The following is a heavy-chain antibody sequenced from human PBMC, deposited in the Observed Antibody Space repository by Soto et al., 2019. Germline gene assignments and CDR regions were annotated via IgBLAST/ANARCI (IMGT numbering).Heavy chain of an antibody. CDR2: ISYDGSSK. CDR1: GFTFSNYG. CDR3: GKGIENYWALEE. D-gene: IGHD1-7*01. V-gene: IGHV3-30*03. J-gene: IGHJ4*02. Sequence: PVGSLSLSCAASGFTFSNYGMYWVRQAPGKGLEWVAFISYDGSSKFYADPMKGRHTISRDNSKNTLYLQMNSLRAEDTAVYYWGKGIENYWALEEWGQGTLGNVS.